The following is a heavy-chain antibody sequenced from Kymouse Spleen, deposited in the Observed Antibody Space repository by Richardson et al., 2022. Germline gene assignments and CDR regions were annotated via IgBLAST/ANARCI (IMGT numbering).Heavy chain of an antibody. J-gene: IGHJ5*02. Sequence: EVQLVESGGGVVRPGGSLRLSCAASGFTFDDYGMSWVRQAPGKGLEWVSGINWNGGSTGYADSVKGRFTISRDNAKNSLYLQMNSLRAEDTALYYCARDIRYGSGSYYSNWFDPWGQGTLVTVSS. CDR1: GFTFDDYG. CDR2: INWNGGST. V-gene: IGHV3-20*d01. D-gene: IGHD3-10*01. CDR3: ARDIRYGSGSYYSNWFDP.